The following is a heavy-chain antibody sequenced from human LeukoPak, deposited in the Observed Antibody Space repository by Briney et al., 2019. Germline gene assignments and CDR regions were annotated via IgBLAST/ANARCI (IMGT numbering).Heavy chain of an antibody. D-gene: IGHD4-23*01. J-gene: IGHJ4*02. CDR3: ARVGSGVNLYYFDY. CDR2: ISGSGVT. CDR1: GFTFSTSA. V-gene: IGHV3-23*01. Sequence: GGSLRLSCAASGFTFSTSAMTWVRQAPGKGLEWVSGISGSGVTDYADSVKGRFTISRDNSKNTLYLQMNSLRAEDTAVYYCARVGSGVNLYYFDYWGQGTLVTVSS.